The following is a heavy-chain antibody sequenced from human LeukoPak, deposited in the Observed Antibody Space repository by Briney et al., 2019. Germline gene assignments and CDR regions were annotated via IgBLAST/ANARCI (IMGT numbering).Heavy chain of an antibody. Sequence: GESLKISCKASGYSFSTYWIGWVRQKPGKGLEWMGVIYPGDSDTRYSPSFRGQVTISADKSNSTTYLQWTSLKASDTAMYYCARAITFRIVSPPDYWGQGTLVTVSS. D-gene: IGHD3-16*01. V-gene: IGHV5-51*01. CDR3: ARAITFRIVSPPDY. CDR1: GYSFSTYW. CDR2: IYPGDSDT. J-gene: IGHJ4*02.